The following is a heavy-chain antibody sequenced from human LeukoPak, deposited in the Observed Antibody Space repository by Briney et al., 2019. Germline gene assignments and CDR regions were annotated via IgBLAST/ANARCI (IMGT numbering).Heavy chain of an antibody. CDR2: INPNSGGT. D-gene: IGHD3-10*01. Sequence: ASVKVSCKASGCTFTGYYMHWVRQAPGQGLEWMGWINPNSGGTNYAQKFQGRVTMTRDTSISTAYMELSRLRSDDTAVYYCARSVVRGVPSDYWGQGTLVTVSS. V-gene: IGHV1-2*02. J-gene: IGHJ4*02. CDR3: ARSVVRGVPSDY. CDR1: GCTFTGYY.